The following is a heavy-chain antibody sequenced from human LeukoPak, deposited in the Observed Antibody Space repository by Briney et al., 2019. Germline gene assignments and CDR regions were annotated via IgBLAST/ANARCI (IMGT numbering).Heavy chain of an antibody. CDR3: GRVVAGYRDYYFDY. Sequence: GGSLRLSCAASGFTFSSYDMHWVRQAPGKALEWVSTIATAGDTYYADSVKGRFTISRENAKNSVHLQMNSLRAGDTAVYYCGRVVAGYRDYYFDYWGQGTLVTVSS. CDR1: GFTFSSYD. J-gene: IGHJ4*02. V-gene: IGHV3-13*04. D-gene: IGHD6-19*01. CDR2: IATAGDT.